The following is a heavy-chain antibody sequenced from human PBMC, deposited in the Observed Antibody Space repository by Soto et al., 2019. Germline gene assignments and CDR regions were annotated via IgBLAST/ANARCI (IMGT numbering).Heavy chain of an antibody. V-gene: IGHV1-69*13. D-gene: IGHD2-2*01. J-gene: IGHJ3*02. CDR3: ARGPRPLGYCSSTSCYVGFPFDM. CDR1: GGTFSSYA. CDR2: IIPIFGTA. Sequence: SVKVSCKASGGTFSSYAISWVRQAPGQGLEWMGGIIPIFGTANYAQKFQGRVTITADESTSTAYMELSSLRSEDTAVYYCARGPRPLGYCSSTSCYVGFPFDMWGQGTMFTVSS.